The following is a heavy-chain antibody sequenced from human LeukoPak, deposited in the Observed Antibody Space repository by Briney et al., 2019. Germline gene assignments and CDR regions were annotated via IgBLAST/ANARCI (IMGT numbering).Heavy chain of an antibody. D-gene: IGHD3-9*01. CDR1: GYTFTSYG. CDR2: INPNSGGT. J-gene: IGHJ4*02. CDR3: ARGGALYYDIWD. V-gene: IGHV1-2*02. Sequence: ASVKVSCKASGYTFTSYGISWVRQASGQGLEWMGWINPNSGGTRYAQKFQSGVTMTRDTSISTAYMELSRLRSDDTAVYYCARGGALYYDIWDWGQGTLVTVSS.